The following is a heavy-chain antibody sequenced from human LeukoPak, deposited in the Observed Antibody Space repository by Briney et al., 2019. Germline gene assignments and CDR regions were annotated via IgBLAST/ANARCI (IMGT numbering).Heavy chain of an antibody. Sequence: PSETLSLTCTVSGYSISRRYYWGWIRQSPGKGLEWIGSMYHSGSTYYNPSLNSRVTISVDTSKNQFSLKLSSVTAADTAVYYCARVSVGASYYFDSWGQGTLVTVSS. D-gene: IGHD1-26*01. J-gene: IGHJ4*02. CDR1: GYSISRRYY. V-gene: IGHV4-38-2*02. CDR3: ARVSVGASYYFDS. CDR2: MYHSGST.